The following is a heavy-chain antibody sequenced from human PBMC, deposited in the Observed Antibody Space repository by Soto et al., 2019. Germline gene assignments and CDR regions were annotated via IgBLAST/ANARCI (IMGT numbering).Heavy chain of an antibody. J-gene: IGHJ4*02. CDR3: AKSPGMYYYDSSGYYHYDY. V-gene: IGHV3-23*01. Sequence: GGSLRLSCAASGFTFSSYAMSWVRQAPGKGLEWVSGISGSGDSTYYADSVKGRFTISRDNSKNTLYLQMNSLRAEDTAVYYCAKSPGMYYYDSSGYYHYDYWGQGTLVTVSS. D-gene: IGHD3-22*01. CDR1: GFTFSSYA. CDR2: ISGSGDST.